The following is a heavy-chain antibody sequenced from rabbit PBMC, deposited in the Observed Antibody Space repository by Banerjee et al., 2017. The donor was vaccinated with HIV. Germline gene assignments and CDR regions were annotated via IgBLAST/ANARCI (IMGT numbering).Heavy chain of an antibody. CDR2: IGISSGST. J-gene: IGHJ4*01. CDR1: GFSFSSAYY. V-gene: IGHV1S40*01. CDR3: ARWGSASTYLTYML. Sequence: QSLEESGGDLVKPGASLTLTCTASGFSFSSAYYMCWVRQAPGKGLEWIACIGISSGSTTYASWAKGRFTISKTSSTTVTLQMTSLTAADTATYFCARWGSASTYLTYMLWGPGTLVTVS. D-gene: IGHD3-1*01.